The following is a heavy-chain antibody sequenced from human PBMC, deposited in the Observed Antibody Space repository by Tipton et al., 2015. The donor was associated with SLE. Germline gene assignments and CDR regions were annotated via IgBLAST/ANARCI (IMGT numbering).Heavy chain of an antibody. CDR2: ISGSGGSA. D-gene: IGHD2-2*01. J-gene: IGHJ4*02. CDR1: GFTFRNFA. CDR3: ATRPGTSHWYYFDY. V-gene: IGHV3-23*01. Sequence: GSLRLSCAASGFTFRNFAMCWVRQAPGKGLEWVATISGSGGSAYYADSVKGRFTISRDNSKSTLYLQMNSLRAEDTALYYCATRPGTSHWYYFDYWGQGTLVTVSS.